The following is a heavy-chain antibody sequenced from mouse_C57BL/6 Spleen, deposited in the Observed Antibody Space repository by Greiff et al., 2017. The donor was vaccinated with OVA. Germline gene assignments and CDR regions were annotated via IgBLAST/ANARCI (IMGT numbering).Heavy chain of an antibody. J-gene: IGHJ2*01. CDR3: ARYITTVVATDYFDY. CDR1: GYTFTSYG. CDR2: IYPRSGNT. D-gene: IGHD1-1*01. Sequence: QVQLQQSGAELARPGASVKLSCKASGYTFTSYGISWVKQRTGQGLEWIGEIYPRSGNTYYNEKFKGKATLTADKSSSTAYMELRSLTSEDSAVYFFARYITTVVATDYFDYWGQGTTLTVSS. V-gene: IGHV1-81*01.